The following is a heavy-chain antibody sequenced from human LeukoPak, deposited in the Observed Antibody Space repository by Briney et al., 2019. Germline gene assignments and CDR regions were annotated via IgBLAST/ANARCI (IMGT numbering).Heavy chain of an antibody. J-gene: IGHJ6*02. Sequence: GGSLRLSCAASGFSFSNYAMAWVRQAPGKGLEWVSTISGSGGSTHYADSVKGRFTISRDNSKNTLYLQMNSLRAEDTAVYYCAKDPYYYDSSGYGYGMDVWGQGTTVTVSS. V-gene: IGHV3-23*01. D-gene: IGHD3-22*01. CDR1: GFSFSNYA. CDR2: ISGSGGST. CDR3: AKDPYYYDSSGYGYGMDV.